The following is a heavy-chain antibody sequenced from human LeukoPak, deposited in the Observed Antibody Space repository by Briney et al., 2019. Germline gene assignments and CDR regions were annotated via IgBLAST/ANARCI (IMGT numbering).Heavy chain of an antibody. J-gene: IGHJ6*02. D-gene: IGHD4-23*01. Sequence: PGGSLRLSCAASGFTFSSYSMNWVRQAPGKGLEWVSSISSSSSYIYYADSVKGRFTISRDNAKNSLYLQMNSLRAEDTAVYYCARDTGGNFGYYYYGMDVWGQGTTVTVSS. CDR2: ISSSSSYI. CDR1: GFTFSSYS. CDR3: ARDTGGNFGYYYYGMDV. V-gene: IGHV3-21*01.